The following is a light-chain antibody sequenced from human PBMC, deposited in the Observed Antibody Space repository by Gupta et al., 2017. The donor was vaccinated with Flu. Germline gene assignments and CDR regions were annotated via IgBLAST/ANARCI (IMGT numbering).Light chain of an antibody. CDR2: WAS. CDR1: QSVLYSSNNKNY. V-gene: IGKV4-1*01. Sequence: SLGERPTINCKSSQSVLYSSNNKNYLAWYQQKPGQSPKVLIYWASTRESGVPDRFSGSGSGTDFTLTISSLQAEDVAVYYCHQYYSIPVTFGQGTKLEIK. J-gene: IGKJ2*01. CDR3: HQYYSIPVT.